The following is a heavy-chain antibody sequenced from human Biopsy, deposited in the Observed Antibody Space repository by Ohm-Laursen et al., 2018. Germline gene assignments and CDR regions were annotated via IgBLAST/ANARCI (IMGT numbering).Heavy chain of an antibody. D-gene: IGHD3-22*01. CDR1: GGSISNNNYY. J-gene: IGHJ5*02. V-gene: IGHV4-39*01. CDR2: IFYRGST. CDR3: ARDYDTSGYYYVS. Sequence: SQTLSLTCTVSGGSISNNNYYWGWIRQPPGKGLEWIGSIFYRGSTHYKPSLKSRVNIFVDTPKNQFSLKLNSVTAADTAVYYCARDYDTSGYYYVSWGQGTLVTVSS.